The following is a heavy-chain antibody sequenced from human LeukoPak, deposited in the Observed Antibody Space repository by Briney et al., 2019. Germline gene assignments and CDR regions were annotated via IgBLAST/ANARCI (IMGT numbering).Heavy chain of an antibody. Sequence: SVTLSLTCAVSGDSISNHIYYWNWIRQTPGKGLEWIGAVYYTGSSYYNPSLKSRVTISVDTSDNHFSMHLTSVNAADTAIYYCARLRALAGHRGAFDIWGQGSMVTVSS. CDR1: GDSISNHIYY. D-gene: IGHD1-1*01. CDR3: ARLRALAGHRGAFDI. CDR2: VYYTGSS. V-gene: IGHV4-39*02. J-gene: IGHJ3*02.